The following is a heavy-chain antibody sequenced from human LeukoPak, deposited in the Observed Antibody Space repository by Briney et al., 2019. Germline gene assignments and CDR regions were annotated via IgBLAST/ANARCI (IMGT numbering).Heavy chain of an antibody. Sequence: TGGSLRLSCADSGFTFSSYAMSWVRQAPGKGLEWVSLISSSGRTIYADSLQGRFTISSDNSKYSLSLHMNSLRAEDTAVYYCARDLDSSGYYHVVDSWGQGALVTVSS. CDR3: ARDLDSSGYYHVVDS. D-gene: IGHD3-22*01. CDR1: GFTFSSYA. J-gene: IGHJ4*02. CDR2: ISSSGRT. V-gene: IGHV3-23*01.